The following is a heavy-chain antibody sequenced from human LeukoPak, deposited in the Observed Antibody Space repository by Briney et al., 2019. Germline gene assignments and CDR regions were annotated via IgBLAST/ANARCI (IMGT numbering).Heavy chain of an antibody. CDR1: GFTFRNYG. V-gene: IGHV3-7*01. D-gene: IGHD3-3*01. J-gene: IGHJ4*02. CDR3: ARDREWLLHYYFDY. Sequence: GGSLRLSCAASGFTFRNYGMHWVRQAPGKGLEWVANIKQDGSEKYYVDSVKGRFTISRDNAKNSLYLQMNSLRAEDTAVYYCARDREWLLHYYFDYWGQGTLVTVSS. CDR2: IKQDGSEK.